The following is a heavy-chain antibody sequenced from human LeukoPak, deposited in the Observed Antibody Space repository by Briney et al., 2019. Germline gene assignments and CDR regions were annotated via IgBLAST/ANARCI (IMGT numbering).Heavy chain of an antibody. D-gene: IGHD6-13*01. Sequence: PGGSLRLSCTGSGFTFSNYGIHWVRQAPGKGLEWVAVISYDGGTEYYSDSVKGRFTVSRDNSKNTLYLQMNSLRAEDTAVYYCARAQQLRNQASSYWGQGTLVTVSS. CDR1: GFTFSNYG. V-gene: IGHV3-30*03. CDR3: ARAQQLRNQASSY. CDR2: ISYDGGTE. J-gene: IGHJ4*02.